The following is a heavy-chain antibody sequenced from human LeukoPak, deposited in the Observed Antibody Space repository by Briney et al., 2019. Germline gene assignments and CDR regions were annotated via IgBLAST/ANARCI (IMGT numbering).Heavy chain of an antibody. Sequence: GGSLRLSCAASGFTFDDYAMHWVRQAPGKGLEWVSGISWNSGSIGHADSVKGRFTISRDNAKNSLYLQMNSLRAEDTALYYCAKDREYSSSSSLDYWGQGTLVTVSS. CDR3: AKDREYSSSSSLDY. CDR2: ISWNSGSI. V-gene: IGHV3-9*01. CDR1: GFTFDDYA. D-gene: IGHD6-6*01. J-gene: IGHJ4*02.